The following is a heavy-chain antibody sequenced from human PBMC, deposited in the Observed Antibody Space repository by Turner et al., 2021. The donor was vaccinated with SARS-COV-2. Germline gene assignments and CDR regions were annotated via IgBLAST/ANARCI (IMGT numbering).Heavy chain of an antibody. CDR2: ISSSSSYI. CDR3: ATIAAADIAVYHYYGMDV. CDR1: GFTFSSYS. D-gene: IGHD6-13*01. Sequence: EVQLVESGGGLVKPGGSLRLSCAASGFTFSSYSMNWVRQAPGKGLEWVSSISSSSSYIYYADSVKGRFTISRDNAKNSLYLQMNSLRAEDTAVYFCATIAAADIAVYHYYGMDVWGQGTTVTVSS. V-gene: IGHV3-21*01. J-gene: IGHJ6*02.